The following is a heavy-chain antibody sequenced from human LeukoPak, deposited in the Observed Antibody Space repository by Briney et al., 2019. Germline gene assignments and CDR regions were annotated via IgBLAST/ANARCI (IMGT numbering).Heavy chain of an antibody. CDR3: ARDGVAAAGTYY. Sequence: PGRSLRLSCAASGFTFSSYGMHWVRQAPGKGLEWVAVISYDGSNKYYADSVKGRFTISRDNSKNTLYLQMNSLRAEDTAVYYCARDGVAAAGTYYWGQGTLVTVSS. CDR2: ISYDGSNK. V-gene: IGHV3-30*03. CDR1: GFTFSSYG. J-gene: IGHJ4*02. D-gene: IGHD6-13*01.